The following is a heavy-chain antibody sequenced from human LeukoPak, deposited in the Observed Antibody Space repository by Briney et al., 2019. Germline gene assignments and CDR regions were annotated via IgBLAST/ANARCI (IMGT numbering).Heavy chain of an antibody. J-gene: IGHJ4*02. Sequence: GGSLRLSCAASGFTFSSYEMNWVRQAPGKGLEWVSYISSSGSTIYYADSVKGRFTISRVNAKNSLYLQMNSLRAEDTALYYCAKSSGITGTTSLFDYWGQGTLVTVSS. V-gene: IGHV3-48*03. CDR2: ISSSGSTI. D-gene: IGHD1-7*01. CDR3: AKSSGITGTTSLFDY. CDR1: GFTFSSYE.